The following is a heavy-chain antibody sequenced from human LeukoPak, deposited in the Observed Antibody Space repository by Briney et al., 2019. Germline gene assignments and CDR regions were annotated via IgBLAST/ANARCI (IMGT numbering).Heavy chain of an antibody. CDR1: GFTFTTYG. V-gene: IGHV3-21*01. CDR2: ISSGGKT. J-gene: IGHJ3*01. Sequence: PGGSLRLSCTASGFTFTTYGMNWVRQAPGKGLEWVSAISSGGKTYYADFVKGRFTISRDNAKNSLYLQMNSLRAEDTAVYYCSAGEGYYDSSDYYSAWDFNVWGQGTMVTVSS. CDR3: SAGEGYYDSSDYYSAWDFNV. D-gene: IGHD3-22*01.